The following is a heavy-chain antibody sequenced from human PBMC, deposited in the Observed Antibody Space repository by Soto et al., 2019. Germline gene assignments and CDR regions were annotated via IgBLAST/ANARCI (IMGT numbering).Heavy chain of an antibody. CDR3: ARRNFHAFDI. V-gene: IGHV4-34*01. CDR2: INHSGST. Sequence: SETLSLTCAVYGGSFSGYYWSWIRQPPGKGLEWIGEINHSGSTNYNPPLKSRVTISVDTSKNQFSLKLSSVTAADTAVYYCARRNFHAFDIWGQGTMVTVSS. J-gene: IGHJ3*02. CDR1: GGSFSGYY.